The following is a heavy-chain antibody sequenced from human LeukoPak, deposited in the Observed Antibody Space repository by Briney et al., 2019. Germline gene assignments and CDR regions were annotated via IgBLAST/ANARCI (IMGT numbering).Heavy chain of an antibody. CDR1: GFTFSSYA. Sequence: GGSLRLSCAASGFTFSSYAMHWVRQAPGKGLGWVAVISYDGSNKYYADSVKGRFTISRDNSKNTLYLQMNSLRAEDTAVYYCAREMSSGTYYDFWSGLDYWGQGTLVTVSS. J-gene: IGHJ4*02. CDR2: ISYDGSNK. V-gene: IGHV3-30-3*01. CDR3: AREMSSGTYYDFWSGLDY. D-gene: IGHD3-3*01.